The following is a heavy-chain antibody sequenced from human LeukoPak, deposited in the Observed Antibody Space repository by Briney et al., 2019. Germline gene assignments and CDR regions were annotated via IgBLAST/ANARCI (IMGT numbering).Heavy chain of an antibody. CDR1: GGSISSGGYY. D-gene: IGHD3-10*01. CDR3: ARDREYYGSGSYTYYGMDV. V-gene: IGHV4-31*03. Sequence: PSQTLSLTCTVSGGSISSGGYYWSWIRQHPGKGLEWIGYIYYSGSTYYNPSLKSRVTISVDTSKNQFSLKLSSVTAADTAVCYCARDREYYGSGSYTYYGMDVWGQGTTVTVSS. J-gene: IGHJ6*02. CDR2: IYYSGST.